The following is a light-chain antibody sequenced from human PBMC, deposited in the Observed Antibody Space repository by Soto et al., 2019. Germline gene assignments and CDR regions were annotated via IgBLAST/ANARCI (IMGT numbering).Light chain of an antibody. CDR3: QYYDSSLSGYV. V-gene: IGLV1-40*01. CDR1: SSNIGAGYD. Sequence: QSVLTQPPSVSGAPGQRVTISCTGSSSNIGAGYDVHWYQHLPGTAPKLLIYGNSNRPSGVPDRFSGSKSGTSASLAITGLQAEDEADYYCQYYDSSLSGYVFGTGTKVTVL. CDR2: GNS. J-gene: IGLJ1*01.